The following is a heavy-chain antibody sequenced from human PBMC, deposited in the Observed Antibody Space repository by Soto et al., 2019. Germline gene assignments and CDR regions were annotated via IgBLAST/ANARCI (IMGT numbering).Heavy chain of an antibody. Sequence: PSETLSLTCAVYGGSFSGYYWSWIRQPPGKGLEWIGEINHSGSTNYNPSLKSRVTISADTSKNQFSLKLSSVTATDTAVYYCVRQPYGAYRYFFDNWGQGTPVTVSS. CDR3: VRQPYGAYRYFFDN. J-gene: IGHJ4*02. CDR1: GGSFSGYY. V-gene: IGHV4-34*01. CDR2: INHSGST. D-gene: IGHD5-18*01.